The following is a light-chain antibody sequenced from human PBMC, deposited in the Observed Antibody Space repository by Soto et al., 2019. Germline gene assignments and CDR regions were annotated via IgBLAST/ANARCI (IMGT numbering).Light chain of an antibody. V-gene: IGKV3-15*01. CDR1: QSVSSN. J-gene: IGKJ2*01. Sequence: EIVMTQSPATLSVSPGERATLSCRASQSVSSNLAWYQQKPGQAPRLLIYGASTRATGIPARFSGSGSGTEFTLTISILQSEDFAVYYCQQYNNWPYPFGQGTKLEIK. CDR2: GAS. CDR3: QQYNNWPYP.